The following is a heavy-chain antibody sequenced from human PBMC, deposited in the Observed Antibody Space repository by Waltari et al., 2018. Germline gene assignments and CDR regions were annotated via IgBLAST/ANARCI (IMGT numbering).Heavy chain of an antibody. D-gene: IGHD3-9*01. CDR2: ISYTGSNE. CDR1: GFSFNNYA. V-gene: IGHV3-30-3*01. J-gene: IGHJ4*02. Sequence: QVQLVESGGGVVQHGRSLRLSCAASGFSFNNYAFTWVRQAPGKGLEWVTSISYTGSNEYYADSVKGRFTISRDNSKNTIFLQMNSLTTEDTAVYYCARWGQYFDLLTGSRSFDYWGLGTLVTVSS. CDR3: ARWGQYFDLLTGSRSFDY.